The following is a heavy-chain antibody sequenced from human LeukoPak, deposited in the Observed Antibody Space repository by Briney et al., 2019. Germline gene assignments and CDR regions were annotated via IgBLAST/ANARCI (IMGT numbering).Heavy chain of an antibody. Sequence: PGGSLRLSCAASGFTVSNSYMSWVRQAPGKGLEWVSAVYPDGSTFYGDSVQGRFSIFRDISKNTLYLQMNILRAEDTAVYYCATNVPMVQGVMFGYWGQGTLVTVSS. V-gene: IGHV3-53*01. J-gene: IGHJ4*02. CDR1: GFTVSNSY. D-gene: IGHD3-10*01. CDR3: ATNVPMVQGVMFGY. CDR2: VYPDGST.